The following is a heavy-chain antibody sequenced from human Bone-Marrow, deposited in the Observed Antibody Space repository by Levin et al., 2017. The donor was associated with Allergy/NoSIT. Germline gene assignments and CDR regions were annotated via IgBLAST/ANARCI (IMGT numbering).Heavy chain of an antibody. J-gene: IGHJ6*02. CDR1: GYTFTGYY. Sequence: ASVKVSCKASGYTFTGYYMHWVRQAPGQGLEWMGWINPNSGGTNYAQKFQGRVTMTRDTSISTAYMELSRLRSDDTAVYYCARGEQLVAVLYRKYYGMDVWGQGTTVTVSS. CDR2: INPNSGGT. D-gene: IGHD6-6*01. CDR3: ARGEQLVAVLYRKYYGMDV. V-gene: IGHV1-2*02.